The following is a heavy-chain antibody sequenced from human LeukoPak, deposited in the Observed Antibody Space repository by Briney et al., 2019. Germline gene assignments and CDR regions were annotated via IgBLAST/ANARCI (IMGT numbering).Heavy chain of an antibody. Sequence: SETLSLTCTVSGGSISSYYWSWIRQPPGKGLEWIGYIYYSGSTNYNPSLKSRVTISVDTSKNQFSLKLSSATAADTAVYYCARGVGGADFDYWGQGTLVTVSS. V-gene: IGHV4-59*01. CDR1: GGSISSYY. CDR2: IYYSGST. J-gene: IGHJ4*02. CDR3: ARGVGGADFDY. D-gene: IGHD1-26*01.